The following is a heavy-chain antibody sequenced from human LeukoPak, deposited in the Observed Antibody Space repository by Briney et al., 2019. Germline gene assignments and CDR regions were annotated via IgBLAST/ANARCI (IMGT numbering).Heavy chain of an antibody. CDR1: GYTFTSYG. CDR2: ISAYNGNT. Sequence: GASVKVSCKVSGYTFTSYGISWVRQAPGQGLEWMGWISAYNGNTNYAQKLQGRVTMTTDTSTSTAYMELRSLRSDDTAVYYCARALGYSYGPYYYYYYMDVWGKGTTVTVSS. D-gene: IGHD5-18*01. CDR3: ARALGYSYGPYYYYYYMDV. V-gene: IGHV1-18*01. J-gene: IGHJ6*03.